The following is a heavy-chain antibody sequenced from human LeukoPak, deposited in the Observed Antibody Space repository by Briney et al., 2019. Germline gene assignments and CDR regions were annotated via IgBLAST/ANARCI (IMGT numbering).Heavy chain of an antibody. J-gene: IGHJ4*02. V-gene: IGHV3-30*18. CDR1: GFTFSSYG. CDR2: ISYDGSNK. D-gene: IGHD6-13*01. Sequence: GRSLRLSCAASGFTFSSYGMHWVRQAPGKGLEWVAVISYDGSNKYYADSVKGRFTISRDNSKNTLYLQMNRLRAEDTAVYYCAKDRRIAAAGYYFDYWGQGTLVTVSS. CDR3: AKDRRIAAAGYYFDY.